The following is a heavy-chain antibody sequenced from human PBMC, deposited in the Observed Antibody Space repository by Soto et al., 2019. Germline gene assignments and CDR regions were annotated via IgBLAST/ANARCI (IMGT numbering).Heavy chain of an antibody. D-gene: IGHD3-9*01. CDR3: ARHFSVDHFDY. V-gene: IGHV4-39*01. Sequence: QLQLQESGPGLVKPSETLSLTCTVSGDSITSNSYFWAWIRQPPGKGLEWIGSIYYSGSTYHNPSLKSRVTISVDRSNNQFSLKVTSVTAADTAVYYCARHFSVDHFDYWGQGALVTVSS. J-gene: IGHJ4*02. CDR2: IYYSGST. CDR1: GDSITSNSYF.